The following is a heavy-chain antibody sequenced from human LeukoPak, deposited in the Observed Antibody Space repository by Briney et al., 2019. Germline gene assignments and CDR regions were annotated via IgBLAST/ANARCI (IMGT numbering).Heavy chain of an antibody. Sequence: GGSLRLSCAASGFTFSSYGMHWVRQAPGKGLEWVAVMSYDGSNKCYTDSVKGRFTISRDNSKNTLYLQMNSLRAEDTAVYYCAKDPYDSSGYFSYYFDYWGQGTLVTVSS. V-gene: IGHV3-30*18. CDR3: AKDPYDSSGYFSYYFDY. J-gene: IGHJ4*02. D-gene: IGHD3-22*01. CDR1: GFTFSSYG. CDR2: MSYDGSNK.